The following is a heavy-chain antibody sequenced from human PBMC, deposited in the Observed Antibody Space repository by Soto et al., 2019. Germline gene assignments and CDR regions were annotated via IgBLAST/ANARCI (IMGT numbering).Heavy chain of an antibody. CDR1: GFTFSSYA. CDR2: ISGSGGST. Sequence: GGSLRLSCAASGFTFSSYAMSWVRQAPGKGLEWVSAISGSGGSTYYADSVKGRLTISRDNSKNTLYLQMNSLRAEDTAVYYCANTGYCSGGSCYSGYYFDYWGQGTLVTVSS. V-gene: IGHV3-23*01. CDR3: ANTGYCSGGSCYSGYYFDY. D-gene: IGHD2-15*01. J-gene: IGHJ4*02.